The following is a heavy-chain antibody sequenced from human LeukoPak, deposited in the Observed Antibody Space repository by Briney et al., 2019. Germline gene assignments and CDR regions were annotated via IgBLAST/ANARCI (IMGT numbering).Heavy chain of an antibody. Sequence: PSETLSLTCSVSGGSVGSSSYYWGWIRQSPGKGLEWIGNIYYSGSIYYNPSLKSRVTISVDKSNNQFSLNLTSVTAADTAVYYCARVRLGFGEFRNRLDPWGQGRLVIVSS. V-gene: IGHV4-39*07. CDR1: GGSVGSSSYY. CDR2: IYYSGSI. J-gene: IGHJ5*02. D-gene: IGHD3-10*01. CDR3: ARVRLGFGEFRNRLDP.